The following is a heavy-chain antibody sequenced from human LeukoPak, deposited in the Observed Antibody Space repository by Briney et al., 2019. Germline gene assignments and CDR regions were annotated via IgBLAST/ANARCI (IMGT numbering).Heavy chain of an antibody. CDR1: GFTLSSYA. Sequence: GGSLRLSCAASGFTLSSYALSWVRQAPGQGLEWVSAIRGSGGNTYYADSVRGRFTISRDNSKNTLYLQMSSLRAEDTAVYYCVKGAYYDILTGYRLLKVDPWGQGTLVTVSS. CDR2: IRGSGGNT. D-gene: IGHD3-9*01. V-gene: IGHV3-23*01. CDR3: VKGAYYDILTGYRLLKVDP. J-gene: IGHJ5*02.